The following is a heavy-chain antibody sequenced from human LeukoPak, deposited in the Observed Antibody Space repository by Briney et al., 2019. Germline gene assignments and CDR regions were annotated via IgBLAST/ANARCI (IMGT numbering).Heavy chain of an antibody. CDR1: GFTFSRYW. CDR3: VSPLLRGD. Sequence: GGALRLSCGASGFTFSRYWMHWVRQAPGKGLVWVSRINSDGSTTTYADSVKGRFTISRDNAKNTLHLQMNSLRAEDTAVYYCVSPLLRGDWGHGDLVTVSS. J-gene: IGHJ4*01. CDR2: INSDGSTT. V-gene: IGHV3-74*01. D-gene: IGHD3-10*01.